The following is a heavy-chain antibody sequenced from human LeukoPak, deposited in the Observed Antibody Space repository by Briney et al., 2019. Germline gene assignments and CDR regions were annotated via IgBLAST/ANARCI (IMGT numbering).Heavy chain of an antibody. Sequence: GGSLRLSFAASGFTFSSYGMHWVRQAPGKGLEWVSTISGGGSYTYYADSVKGRFTISRDNSKNTLYLQMNSLRAEDTAAYYCAKQQPSTKAVAGTGDIWGQGTMVTVSS. CDR3: AKQQPSTKAVAGTGDI. V-gene: IGHV3-23*01. D-gene: IGHD6-19*01. J-gene: IGHJ3*02. CDR2: ISGGGSYT. CDR1: GFTFSSYG.